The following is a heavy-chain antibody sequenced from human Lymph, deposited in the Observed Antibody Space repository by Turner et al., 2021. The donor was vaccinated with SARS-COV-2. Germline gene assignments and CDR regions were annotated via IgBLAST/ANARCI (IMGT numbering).Heavy chain of an antibody. CDR1: GGSISSISDY. Sequence: QLQLQESGPGLVKPSETLSLTCTVSGGSISSISDYWGWIRHPPGKGLEWIGSMYYSGGTNYNTSLKSRVTRSVDTCKHQFSLKLSSVTAADTAVYYCESNITIFGVAESRFDPWGQGTLVTVSS. V-gene: IGHV4-39*01. D-gene: IGHD3-3*01. CDR2: MYYSGGT. J-gene: IGHJ5*02. CDR3: ESNITIFGVAESRFDP.